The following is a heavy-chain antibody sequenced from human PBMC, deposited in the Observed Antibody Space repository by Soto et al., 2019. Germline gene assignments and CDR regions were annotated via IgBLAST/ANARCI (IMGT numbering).Heavy chain of an antibody. Sequence: SVKVSCKASGGTFSSYAISWVRQAPGQGLEWMGGIIPIFGTANYAQKFQGRVTITADESTSTAYMELSSLRSEDTAVYYCARRHMIVANWFDPWGQGTLVTVSS. V-gene: IGHV1-69*13. CDR1: GGTFSSYA. CDR3: ARRHMIVANWFDP. CDR2: IIPIFGTA. D-gene: IGHD3-22*01. J-gene: IGHJ5*02.